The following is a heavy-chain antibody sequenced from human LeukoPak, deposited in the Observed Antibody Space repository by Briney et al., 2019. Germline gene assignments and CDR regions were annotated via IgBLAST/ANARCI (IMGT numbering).Heavy chain of an antibody. D-gene: IGHD4-17*01. V-gene: IGHV3-66*04. CDR1: GFTVSSNY. J-gene: IGHJ3*02. CDR3: ARRSTVTRDVDI. Sequence: GGSLRLSCAASGFTVSSNYMIWVRQAPGKGLEWVSVIYSGGDTYYADSVKGRFTISRDNSKNTVYLQVNSLRAEDTAVYYCARRSTVTRDVDIWGQGTMGTASS. CDR2: IYSGGDT.